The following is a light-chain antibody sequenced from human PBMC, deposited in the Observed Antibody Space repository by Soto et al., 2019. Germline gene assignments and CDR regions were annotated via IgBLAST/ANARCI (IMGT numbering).Light chain of an antibody. V-gene: IGKV1-5*01. CDR3: QQYNSYSPYT. CDR2: DAS. Sequence: DIQMTQSPSSLSASVGDRITITCQASQDIGNYVNWYQQKPGKAPKLLIYDASSLESGVPSRFSGSGSGTEFTLTISSLQPDDFATYYCQQYNSYSPYTFGQGTKLEIK. CDR1: QDIGNY. J-gene: IGKJ2*01.